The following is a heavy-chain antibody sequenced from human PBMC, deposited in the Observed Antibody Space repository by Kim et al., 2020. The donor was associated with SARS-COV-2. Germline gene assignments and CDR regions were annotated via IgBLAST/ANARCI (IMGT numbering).Heavy chain of an antibody. Sequence: SETLSLTCTVSGGSISGTTDYWAWIRQPPGKGLEWIGSIYYTGRTYDYPSLKSRLTISVDTSKQQFSLKLSSVTAADTALYYCAGHTLMYTSSSPWYFDLWGRGTLVTVSS. V-gene: IGHV4-39*01. CDR2: IYYTGRT. J-gene: IGHJ2*01. D-gene: IGHD6-6*01. CDR3: AGHTLMYTSSSPWYFDL. CDR1: GGSISGTTDY.